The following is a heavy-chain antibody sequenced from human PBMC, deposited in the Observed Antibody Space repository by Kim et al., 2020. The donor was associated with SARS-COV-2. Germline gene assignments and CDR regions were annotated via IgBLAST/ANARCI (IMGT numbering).Heavy chain of an antibody. CDR1: GFAARSSY. V-gene: IGHV3-53*01. CDR2: INSGVGT. D-gene: IGHD6-6*01. Sequence: GGSLRLSCEASGFAARSSYMSWVRQAPGRGLEWVSLINSGVGTYYADSVKGRFTISRDNAKNTLYLHMNSLRVEDTAVYYCRYSGSSLLYDVDVWGQVTT. J-gene: IGHJ6*02. CDR3: RYSGSSLLYDVDV.